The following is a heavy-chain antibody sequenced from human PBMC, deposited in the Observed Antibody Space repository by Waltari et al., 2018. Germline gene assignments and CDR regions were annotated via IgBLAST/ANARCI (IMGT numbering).Heavy chain of an antibody. D-gene: IGHD1-1*01. J-gene: IGHJ4*02. CDR2: IIPFLGIS. Sequence: HVQLEQSGAEVKKPGSSVTVSCNASGGTSSTYTVTWVRQAPGQGLEWMGSIIPFLGISKYAQSLQARLTITVDQSTNTGYMELNNLRPEDTGVYYCARSGEMKGTVDYWGQGTLVTVSS. CDR3: ARSGEMKGTVDY. CDR1: GGTSSTYT. V-gene: IGHV1-69*02.